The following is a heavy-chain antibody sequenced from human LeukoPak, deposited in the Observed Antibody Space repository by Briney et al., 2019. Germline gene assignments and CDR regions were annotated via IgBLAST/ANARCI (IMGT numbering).Heavy chain of an antibody. V-gene: IGHV4-34*01. CDR2: INHSGST. Sequence: PSETLSLXCAVYGGSFSGYYWSWIRQPPGKGLEWIGEINHSGSTYYNPSLKSRVTISVDTSKNQFSLKLSSVTAADTAVYYCARHVAGVQWLLDYFDYWGQGTLVTVSS. CDR3: ARHVAGVQWLLDYFDY. D-gene: IGHD6-19*01. J-gene: IGHJ4*02. CDR1: GGSFSGYY.